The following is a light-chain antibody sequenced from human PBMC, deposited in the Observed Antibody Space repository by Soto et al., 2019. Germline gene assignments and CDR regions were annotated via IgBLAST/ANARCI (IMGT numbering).Light chain of an antibody. CDR2: GAS. Sequence: EIVMPQSTATLSVSPGERATLSCRASQSVSSNSLAWFQQKPGQAPRLLIYGASSRATGIPDRFSGSGSGTDFTLTISRLEPEDFAVYYCQQYGGSSGNTFGQGTRLEI. J-gene: IGKJ5*01. CDR1: QSVSSNS. CDR3: QQYGGSSGNT. V-gene: IGKV3-20*01.